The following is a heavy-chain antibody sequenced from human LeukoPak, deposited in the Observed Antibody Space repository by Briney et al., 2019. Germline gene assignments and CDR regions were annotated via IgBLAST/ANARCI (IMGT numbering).Heavy chain of an antibody. D-gene: IGHD1-26*01. CDR3: ARQPEVGATSHFDY. CDR1: GFTVSSNY. J-gene: IGHJ4*02. V-gene: IGHV3-66*04. CDR2: IYSGGST. Sequence: GGSLRLSCAASGFTVSSNYMSWVRQAPGKGLEWVSVIYSGGSTYYADSVKGRFTISRDNSKNTLYFQMNSLRAEDTAVYYCARQPEVGATSHFDYWGQGTLVTVSS.